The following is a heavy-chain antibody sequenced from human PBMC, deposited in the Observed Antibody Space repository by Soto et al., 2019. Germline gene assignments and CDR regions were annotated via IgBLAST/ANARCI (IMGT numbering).Heavy chain of an antibody. V-gene: IGHV4-4*07. CDR1: GDSITSYD. CDR2: MFASGST. J-gene: IGHJ5*02. Sequence: SETLSLTCTVSGDSITSYDWSWMRQPAGKGLEWVGRMFASGSTNYNPSLKSRVTMSVDTSKNQFSLKLSSVTAADTAVYYCARGNWFDPRGQGTLVTVSS. CDR3: ARGNWFDP.